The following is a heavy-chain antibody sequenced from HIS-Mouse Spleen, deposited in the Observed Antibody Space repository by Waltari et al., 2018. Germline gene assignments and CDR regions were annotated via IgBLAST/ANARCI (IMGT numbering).Heavy chain of an antibody. V-gene: IGHV3-7*01. D-gene: IGHD1-26*01. CDR3: AREGDSGSYFDY. CDR2: IKQDGSEK. Sequence: EVQLVESGGGLVQLGGSLSRSGGAVGSNVSSYGTSWVCPAPGKGLEWVANIKQDGSEKYYVDSVKGRFTISRDNAKNSLYLQMNSLRAEDTAVYYCAREGDSGSYFDYWGQGTLVTVSS. CDR1: GSNVSSYG. J-gene: IGHJ4*02.